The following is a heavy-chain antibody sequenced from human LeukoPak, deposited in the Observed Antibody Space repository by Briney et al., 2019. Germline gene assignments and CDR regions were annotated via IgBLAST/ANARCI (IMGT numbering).Heavy chain of an antibody. CDR2: INPKSGGT. Sequence: ASVKVSCKASGYTFTDYYIHWVRQAPGQGLEWMGWINPKSGGTNYAQKFQGRVTMTRDTSISTAYMELSRLRSDDTAVFYCARDFGYCTGGNCYPPPPYWGQGTLVTVSS. CDR1: GYTFTDYY. V-gene: IGHV1-2*02. CDR3: ARDFGYCTGGNCYPPPPY. J-gene: IGHJ4*02. D-gene: IGHD2-15*01.